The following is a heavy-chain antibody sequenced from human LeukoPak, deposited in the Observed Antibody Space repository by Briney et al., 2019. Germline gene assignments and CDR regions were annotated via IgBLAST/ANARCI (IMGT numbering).Heavy chain of an antibody. J-gene: IGHJ3*02. CDR2: ISAYNGNT. D-gene: IGHD2-15*01. Sequence: GASVKVSCKASGYTFTSYGISWVRQAPGQGLEWMGWISAYNGNTNYAQKLQGRVTMTTDTSTSTAYMELRSLRSEDTAVYYCARTDIVVVVAARMDAFDIWGQGTMVTVSS. CDR3: ARTDIVVVVAARMDAFDI. V-gene: IGHV1-18*01. CDR1: GYTFTSYG.